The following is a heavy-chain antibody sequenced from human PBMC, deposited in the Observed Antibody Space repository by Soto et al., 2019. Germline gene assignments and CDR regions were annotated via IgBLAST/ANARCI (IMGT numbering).Heavy chain of an antibody. D-gene: IGHD3-3*01. CDR3: ARARNAYYDFWSGYYTAEYYYGMDV. CDR1: GGTFSIYA. CDR2: IIPTFGTA. V-gene: IGHV1-69*13. J-gene: IGHJ6*02. Sequence: SVKVSCKASGGTFSIYAISWVLQAPGQGLEWMGGIIPTFGTANYAQKFQGRVTITADESTSTAYMELSSLRSEDTAVYYCARARNAYYDFWSGYYTAEYYYGMDVWGQGTTVTVSS.